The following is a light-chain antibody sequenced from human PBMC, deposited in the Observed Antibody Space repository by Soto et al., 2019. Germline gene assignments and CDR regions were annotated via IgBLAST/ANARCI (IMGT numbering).Light chain of an antibody. Sequence: QAVVTQEPSLTVSPGGTVTLTCASSTGAVTSGYLPNWFQQKPGQAPRPMIYSTSNKHSWTPARFSGSLLGGKAALTLSGVQPEDEAEYYCLLYYGGAQVFGGGTQLTVL. CDR3: LLYYGGAQV. V-gene: IGLV7-43*01. CDR2: STS. CDR1: TGAVTSGYL. J-gene: IGLJ3*02.